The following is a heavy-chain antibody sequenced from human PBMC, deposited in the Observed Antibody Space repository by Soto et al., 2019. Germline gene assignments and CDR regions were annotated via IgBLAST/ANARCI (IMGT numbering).Heavy chain of an antibody. V-gene: IGHV4-31*03. J-gene: IGHJ1*01. CDR1: GGSISSGGYY. Sequence: SETLSLTCTVSGGSISSGGYYWSWIRQHPGKGLEWIGYIYYSGSTYYNPSLKSRVTISVDTSKNQFSLKLSSVTAAGTAVYYCARERTGGYRSFQHWGQGTLVTVSS. CDR2: IYYSGST. CDR3: ARERTGGYRSFQH. D-gene: IGHD3-22*01.